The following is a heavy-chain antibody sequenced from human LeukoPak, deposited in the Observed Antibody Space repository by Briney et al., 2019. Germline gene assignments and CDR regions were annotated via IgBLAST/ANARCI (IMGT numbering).Heavy chain of an antibody. CDR3: ARDTPMVRGVTDY. V-gene: IGHV4-38-2*02. J-gene: IGHJ4*02. Sequence: SETLSLTCTVSGYSISSGYYWGWIRQPPGKGLEWIGSIYHSGSTYYNPPLKSRVTISVDTSKNQFSLKLSSVTAADTAVYYCARDTPMVRGVTDYWGQGTLVTVSS. CDR2: IYHSGST. D-gene: IGHD3-10*01. CDR1: GYSISSGYY.